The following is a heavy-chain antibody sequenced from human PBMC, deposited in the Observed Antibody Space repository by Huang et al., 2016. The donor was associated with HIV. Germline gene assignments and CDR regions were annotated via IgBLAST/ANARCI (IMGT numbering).Heavy chain of an antibody. CDR2: RSNDGSRK. V-gene: IGHV3-30*18. J-gene: IGHJ4*02. CDR3: AKPSGDYEFFDF. Sequence: QVHLEESGGGVVQPGRPLRLSCTASGFMLSTFGIDWVRQAPGKRLEWVAGRSNDGSRKYYVDSVKGRFTISRDNSKNIVYLQMNSLRPEDTAVYYCAKPSGDYEFFDFWGQGTVVTVSS. CDR1: GFMLSTFG. D-gene: IGHD4-17*01.